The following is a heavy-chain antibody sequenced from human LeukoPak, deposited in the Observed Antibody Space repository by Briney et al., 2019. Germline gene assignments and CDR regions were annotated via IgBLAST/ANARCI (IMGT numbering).Heavy chain of an antibody. D-gene: IGHD1-26*01. CDR1: GGSFSGYY. CDR2: INHSGST. Sequence: SETLFLTCAVYGGSFSGYYWSWIRQPPGKGLEWIGEINHSGSTNYNPSLKSRVTISVDTSKNQFSLKLSSVTAADTAVYYCASALLRGWFDPWGQGTLVTVSS. J-gene: IGHJ5*02. V-gene: IGHV4-34*01. CDR3: ASALLRGWFDP.